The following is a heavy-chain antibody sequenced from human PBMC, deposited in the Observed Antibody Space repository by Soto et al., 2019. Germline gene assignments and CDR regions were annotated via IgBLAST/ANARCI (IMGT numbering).Heavy chain of an antibody. CDR2: IYPGDSDT. Sequence: PGESLKISCKGSGYTFTSHWIGWVRQMPGKVLEWMGIIYPGDSDTRYSPSLQGQVIISADKSITTAYLQWSSLKASDTAMYYCARHGSRDGMDVWGQGTTVTVSS. V-gene: IGHV5-51*01. CDR1: GYTFTSHW. CDR3: ARHGSRDGMDV. J-gene: IGHJ6*02.